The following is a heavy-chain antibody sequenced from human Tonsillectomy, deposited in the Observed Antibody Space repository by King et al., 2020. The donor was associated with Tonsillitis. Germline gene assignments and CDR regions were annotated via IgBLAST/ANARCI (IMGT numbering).Heavy chain of an antibody. CDR1: GFTFSNAW. Sequence: VQLVESGGGLVKPGGSLRLSCAASGFTFSNAWMSWVRQAPGKGLEWVGRIKSKTDGGTTDYAAPVKGRFTFSRDDSKNTLYLQMNSLKTEDTAVYYCTTDQSPRSLYYYYGMDVWGQGTTVTVSS. J-gene: IGHJ6*02. V-gene: IGHV3-15*01. CDR3: TTDQSPRSLYYYYGMDV. CDR2: IKSKTDGGTT.